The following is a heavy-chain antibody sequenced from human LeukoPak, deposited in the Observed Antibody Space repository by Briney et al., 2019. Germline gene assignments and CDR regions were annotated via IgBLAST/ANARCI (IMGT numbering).Heavy chain of an antibody. J-gene: IGHJ3*01. CDR1: GGSINSDNYY. CDR3: AREWSF. Sequence: PSQTLSLTCTVSGGSINSDNYYWNWIRQPAGTGLEWIGRISSSGTTNYNPSLNSRVTISLDTSKNQFSLMLNSVTAADTAVYYCAREWSFWGQGTKVTVSS. V-gene: IGHV4-61*02. CDR2: ISSSGTT. D-gene: IGHD3-10*01.